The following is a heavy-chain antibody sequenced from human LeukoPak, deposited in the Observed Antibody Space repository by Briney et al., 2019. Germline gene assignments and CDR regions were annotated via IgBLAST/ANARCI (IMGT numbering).Heavy chain of an antibody. CDR2: IWYDGSNK. CDR1: GFTFSSYG. Sequence: PGGSLRLSCAASGFTFSSYGMHWVRQAPGKGLEWVAVIWYDGSNKYYADSVKGRFTISRDNSKNTLYLQMNSLRAEDTAVYYCAKASHAGYDSSGEFDYWGQGTQVTVSS. D-gene: IGHD3-22*01. J-gene: IGHJ4*02. CDR3: AKASHAGYDSSGEFDY. V-gene: IGHV3-33*06.